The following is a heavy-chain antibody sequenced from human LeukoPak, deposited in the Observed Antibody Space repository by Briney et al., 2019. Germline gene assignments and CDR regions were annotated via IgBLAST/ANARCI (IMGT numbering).Heavy chain of an antibody. J-gene: IGHJ4*02. CDR2: ISGSGGST. V-gene: IGHV3-23*01. CDR3: AKGALSGYDYYFDY. CDR1: GFTFSSYA. D-gene: IGHD5-12*01. Sequence: RGSLRLSCAASGFTFSSYAMSWVRQAPGKGLEWVSAISGSGGSTYYSDSVKGRFTISRDNSKNTLYLQMNSLRAEDTAVYYCAKGALSGYDYYFDYWGQGTLVTVSS.